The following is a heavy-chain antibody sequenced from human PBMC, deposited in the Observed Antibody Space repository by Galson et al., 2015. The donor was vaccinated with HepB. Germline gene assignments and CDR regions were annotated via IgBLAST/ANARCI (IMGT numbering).Heavy chain of an antibody. D-gene: IGHD4-17*01. J-gene: IGHJ4*02. V-gene: IGHV3-33*01. CDR3: ARGYGTYSASFDC. CDR2: IWSNDINK. CDR1: GSTFSRYA. Sequence: LRLSCAASGSTFSRYAMHWIRQAPGQGPEWVAIIWSNDINKYYVDSARGRFTISRDNSRSTLYLQMNSLRAEDTAVYYCARGYGTYSASFDCWGQGTVVTVSS.